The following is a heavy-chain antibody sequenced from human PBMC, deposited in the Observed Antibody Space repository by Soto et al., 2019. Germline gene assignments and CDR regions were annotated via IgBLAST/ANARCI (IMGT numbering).Heavy chain of an antibody. J-gene: IGHJ6*02. CDR1: GYTFTNYG. CDR3: ASSFTSSQWLYGMDV. D-gene: IGHD2-2*01. Sequence: QVQLVQSGAEVKKPGASVNVSCKASGYTFTNYGFSWVRQAPGQRLEWMGWISAYNGNTNYAQKLQGRVTMTTETSTGTAYMELRSLRSDDTAVYYCASSFTSSQWLYGMDVWGQGTTVTVSS. V-gene: IGHV1-18*01. CDR2: ISAYNGNT.